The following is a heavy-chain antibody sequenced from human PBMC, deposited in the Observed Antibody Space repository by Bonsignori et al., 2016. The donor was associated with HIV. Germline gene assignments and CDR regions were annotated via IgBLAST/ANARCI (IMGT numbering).Heavy chain of an antibody. CDR1: GGTFSSYA. J-gene: IGHJ4*02. V-gene: IGHV1-69*10. Sequence: SVKVSCKASGGTFSSYAISWLRQAPGQHLEWLGAIIPILSITDFAQTFQDRVTITADESSSTVYLEVKSLRSEDTAVYYCARDPVWDGSGKYYYFDSWGQGSLVTVSS. CDR2: IIPILSIT. CDR3: ARDPVWDGSGKYYYFDS. D-gene: IGHD3-10*01.